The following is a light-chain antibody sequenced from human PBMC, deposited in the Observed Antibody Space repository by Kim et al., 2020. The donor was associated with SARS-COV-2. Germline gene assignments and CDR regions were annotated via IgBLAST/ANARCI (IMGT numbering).Light chain of an antibody. Sequence: SSELTQDPAVSVPLGQTVRITCQGDSLRSYYGNWYQQKPGQAPVLVIYGKNNRPSGIPDRFSGSTSGNIASLTISGAQAEDEADYYCNSRGSSRDSSYVFGSGTKVTVL. J-gene: IGLJ1*01. CDR2: GKN. CDR3: NSRGSSRDSSYV. CDR1: SLRSYY. V-gene: IGLV3-19*01.